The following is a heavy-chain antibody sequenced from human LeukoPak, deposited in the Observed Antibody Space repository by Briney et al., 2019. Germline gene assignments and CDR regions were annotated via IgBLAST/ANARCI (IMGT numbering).Heavy chain of an antibody. CDR1: GFTFSSYS. CDR3: AKDRGYDSSGYYYPYFDY. D-gene: IGHD3-22*01. CDR2: ISYDGSNK. Sequence: PGGSLRLSCAASGFTFSSYSMNWVRQAPGKGLEWVAVISYDGSNKYYADSVKGRFTISRDNSKNTLYLQMNSLRAEDTAVYYCAKDRGYDSSGYYYPYFDYWGQGTLVTVSS. J-gene: IGHJ4*02. V-gene: IGHV3-30*18.